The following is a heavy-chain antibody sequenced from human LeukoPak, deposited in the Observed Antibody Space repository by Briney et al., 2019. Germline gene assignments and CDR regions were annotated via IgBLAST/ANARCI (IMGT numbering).Heavy chain of an antibody. CDR2: IYYSGST. CDR1: GGSISSGGYY. CDR3: ARDDSRNYYFDY. Sequence: SGTLSLTCTVSGGSISSGGYYWSWIRQHPGKGLEWIGYIYYSGSTYYNPSLKSRATISVDTSKNQFSLKLSSVTAADTAVYYCARDDSRNYYFDYWGQGTLVTVSS. J-gene: IGHJ4*02. V-gene: IGHV4-31*03. D-gene: IGHD3-22*01.